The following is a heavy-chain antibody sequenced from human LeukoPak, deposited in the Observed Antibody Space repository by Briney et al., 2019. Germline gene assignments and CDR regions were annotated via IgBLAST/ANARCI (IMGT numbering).Heavy chain of an antibody. CDR1: GFTFGTSA. V-gene: IGHV1-58*01. D-gene: IGHD4-17*01. Sequence: SVKVSCKASGFTFGTSAVQWVRQARGQRLEWIGWIVVGSVNTNYAQKFQERVTITRDMSTSTAYMELNSLRSEDTAVYYCAATLTVTTGSAYFGMDVWGQGTTVTVSS. CDR3: AATLTVTTGSAYFGMDV. J-gene: IGHJ6*02. CDR2: IVVGSVNT.